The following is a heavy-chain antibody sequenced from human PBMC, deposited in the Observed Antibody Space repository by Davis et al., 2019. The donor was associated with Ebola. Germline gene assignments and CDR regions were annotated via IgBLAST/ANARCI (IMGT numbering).Heavy chain of an antibody. V-gene: IGHV4-59*01. CDR3: ARGSQWLGPDY. J-gene: IGHJ4*02. D-gene: IGHD6-19*01. CDR2: IYYSGTT. Sequence: MPSETLSLTCTVSGGSFSTYYWSWVRQPPGKGLEWVGYIYYSGTTHYNPSLRGRVTISVDTSKKHFSLKPGSVTAADTAAYYCARGSQWLGPDYWGQGTLVTVSS. CDR1: GGSFSTYY.